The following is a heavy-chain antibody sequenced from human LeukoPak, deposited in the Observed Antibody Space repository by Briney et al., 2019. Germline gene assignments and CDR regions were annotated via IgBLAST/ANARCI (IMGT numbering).Heavy chain of an antibody. J-gene: IGHJ4*02. CDR1: GGSFSGYY. D-gene: IGHD3-9*01. Sequence: ETSETLSLTCAVYGGSFSGYYWSWLRQPPGKGLEWLGEINHSGSTNYNPSLKSRVTISVDTSKNQFSLKLSSVTAADTAVYYCARDFPGNFDWLTAGDYWGQGTLVTVSS. CDR3: ARDFPGNFDWLTAGDY. V-gene: IGHV4-34*01. CDR2: INHSGST.